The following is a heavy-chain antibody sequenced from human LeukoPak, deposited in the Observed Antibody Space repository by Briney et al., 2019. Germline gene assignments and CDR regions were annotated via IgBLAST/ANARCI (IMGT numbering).Heavy chain of an antibody. V-gene: IGHV3-48*02. Sequence: GGSLRLSCAASGFTFSSYSMSWVRQAPGKGLEWVSYISSSSSTIYYADSVKGRFTISRDNAKNSLYLQMNNLRDADTAVYYCARGTYGLPYYFDCWGQGTQVTVSS. J-gene: IGHJ4*02. CDR3: ARGTYGLPYYFDC. CDR1: GFTFSSYS. CDR2: ISSSSSTI. D-gene: IGHD1/OR15-1a*01.